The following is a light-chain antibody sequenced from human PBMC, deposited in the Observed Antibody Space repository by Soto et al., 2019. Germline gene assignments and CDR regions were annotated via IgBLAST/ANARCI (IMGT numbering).Light chain of an antibody. CDR2: DAS. CDR1: QRVSRY. CDR3: QQRSNWPPVFT. Sequence: EIVLTQSPATLSLSPGERATLSCRASQRVSRYLAWYQQKPGQAPRLLIYDASNRATGIPARFSGSGSGTDFTLTISSLEPEDFAVYYCQQRSNWPPVFTFGPVTKVDIK. V-gene: IGKV3-11*01. J-gene: IGKJ3*01.